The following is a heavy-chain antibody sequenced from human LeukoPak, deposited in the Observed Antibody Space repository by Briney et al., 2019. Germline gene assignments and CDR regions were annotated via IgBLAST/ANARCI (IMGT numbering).Heavy chain of an antibody. CDR2: ISYSGST. V-gene: IGHV4-59*01. CDR1: GGSISDYY. J-gene: IGHJ4*02. CDR3: ARDLSYSHSPLGY. Sequence: PSETLSPTCTVSGGSISDYYWSWIRQPPGKGLEWIGYISYSGSTNYNPSLKSRVTISLDTSKNQFSLKLSSVTAADTAVYYCARDLSYSHSPLGYWGQGALVTVSS. D-gene: IGHD4-11*01.